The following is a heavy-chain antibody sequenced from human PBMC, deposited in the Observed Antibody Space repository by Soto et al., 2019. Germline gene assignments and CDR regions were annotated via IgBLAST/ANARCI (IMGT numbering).Heavy chain of an antibody. D-gene: IGHD2-2*01. V-gene: IGHV4-59*01. J-gene: IGHJ5*02. Sequence: SETLSLTCTVSGGSLTNYYWTWIRQPPGKGLGWVGYIYDNGNAFYNPSLKSRVTISEDTSKNQFSLRLTSVTAADSAVYYCARQKGRFCSTSTGCGFDPWGQGTPVTVSS. CDR3: ARQKGRFCSTSTGCGFDP. CDR2: IYDNGNA. CDR1: GGSLTNYY.